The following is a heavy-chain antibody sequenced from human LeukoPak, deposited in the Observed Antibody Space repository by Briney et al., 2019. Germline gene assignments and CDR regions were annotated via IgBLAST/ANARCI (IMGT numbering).Heavy chain of an antibody. J-gene: IGHJ4*02. CDR2: IYTSGST. Sequence: SETLSLTCTVSGGSIRSYYWSWIRQPAGKGLEWIGRIYTSGSTNYNPSLKSRVTMSVDTSKNQFSLKLSSVTAADTAVYYCARDRARITIFGVESGYFDYWGQGTLVTVSS. CDR3: ARDRARITIFGVESGYFDY. D-gene: IGHD3-3*01. CDR1: GGSIRSYY. V-gene: IGHV4-4*07.